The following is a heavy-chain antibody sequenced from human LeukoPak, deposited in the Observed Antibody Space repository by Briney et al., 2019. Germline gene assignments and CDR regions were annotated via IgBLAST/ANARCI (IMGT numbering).Heavy chain of an antibody. V-gene: IGHV1-2*04. Sequence: GASVKVSCKASGYTFTGYYMHWVRQAPGQGLEWMGWVNPNSGGTNYAQKFQGWVTMTRDTSISTAYMELSRLRSDDTAVYYCARGGRLLLNHAAFDIWGQGTMVTVSS. CDR1: GYTFTGYY. J-gene: IGHJ3*02. CDR2: VNPNSGGT. CDR3: ARGGRLLLNHAAFDI. D-gene: IGHD3-22*01.